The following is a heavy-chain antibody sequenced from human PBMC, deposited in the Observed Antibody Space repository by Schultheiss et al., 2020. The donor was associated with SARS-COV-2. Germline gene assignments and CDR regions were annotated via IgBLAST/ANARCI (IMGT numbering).Heavy chain of an antibody. CDR3: ARHSSGPDY. V-gene: IGHV3-48*01. CDR2: ISSSSSTI. J-gene: IGHJ4*02. D-gene: IGHD6-19*01. Sequence: GGSLRLSCAASGFTFSSYAMNWVRQAPGKGLEWVSYISSSSSTIYYADSVKGRFTISRDNSKNTLYLQMNSLRAEDTAVYYCARHSSGPDYWGQGTLVTVSS. CDR1: GFTFSSYA.